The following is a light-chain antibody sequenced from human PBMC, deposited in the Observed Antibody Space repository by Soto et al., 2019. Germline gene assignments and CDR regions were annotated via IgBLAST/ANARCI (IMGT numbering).Light chain of an antibody. CDR1: QGIGNS. CDR3: PKYNTVPAT. J-gene: IGKJ5*01. Sequence: DIQMTQSPPSLSASVGDRVTITCRASQGIGNSLAWFQQKPGTVPKLLIYSASTLQSGDPSRFSGSVSGTDFTLTISSLQPEDVAAYFCPKYNTVPATFGQGTRLEIK. V-gene: IGKV1-27*01. CDR2: SAS.